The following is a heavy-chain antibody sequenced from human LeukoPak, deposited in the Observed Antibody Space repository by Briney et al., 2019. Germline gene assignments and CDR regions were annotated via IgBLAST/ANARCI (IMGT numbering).Heavy chain of an antibody. CDR2: ISSSGTTI. CDR3: ARDLRASIAARPAY. D-gene: IGHD6-6*01. V-gene: IGHV3-48*03. J-gene: IGHJ4*02. CDR1: GFTFSGYE. Sequence: GGSLRLSCAASGFTFSGYEMNWVRQAPGKGLEWVSVISSSGTTIYYADSVKGRFTISRDNAKNSLYLQMNSLRAEDTAVYYCARDLRASIAARPAYWGQGTLVTVSS.